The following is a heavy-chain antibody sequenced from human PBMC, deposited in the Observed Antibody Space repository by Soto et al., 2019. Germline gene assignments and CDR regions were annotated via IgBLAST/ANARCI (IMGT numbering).Heavy chain of an antibody. D-gene: IGHD5-18*01. CDR2: IYYGGST. J-gene: IGHJ4*02. V-gene: IGHV4-31*03. CDR1: GGSISSGGYY. CDR3: ARVGHSYGQAFDY. Sequence: PSETLSLTCTVSGGSISSGGYYWSWIRQHPGKGLEWIGYIYYGGSTYYNPSLKSRVTISVDTSKNQFSLKLSSVTAADTAVYYCARVGHSYGQAFDYWGQGTLVTVSS.